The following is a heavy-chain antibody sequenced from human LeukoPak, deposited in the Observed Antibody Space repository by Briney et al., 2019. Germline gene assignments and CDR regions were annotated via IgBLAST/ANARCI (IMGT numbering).Heavy chain of an antibody. D-gene: IGHD5-18*01. Sequence: PGGSLRLSCAASGFTFSSYGMHWVRQAPGKGLEWVAVISYDGSNKYYADSVKGRFTISRDNSKNTLYLQMNSLRAEDTAVYYCAKDQGGYSYGPYYWGQGTLVTVSS. CDR2: ISYDGSNK. J-gene: IGHJ4*02. V-gene: IGHV3-30*18. CDR3: AKDQGGYSYGPYY. CDR1: GFTFSSYG.